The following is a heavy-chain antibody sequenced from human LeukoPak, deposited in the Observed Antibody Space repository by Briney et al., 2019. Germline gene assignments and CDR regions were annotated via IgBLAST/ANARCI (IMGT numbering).Heavy chain of an antibody. CDR3: VTYRGKLRYLDL. V-gene: IGHV3-30*15. CDR2: MSLDGSSI. CDR1: GFAFNTQA. J-gene: IGHJ4*02. Sequence: SLRLSCVASGFAFNTQAMHWVRQAPGKGLEWLAVMSLDGSSIYYADSVRGRFTISRDNSKNTLFLQMSSLRVEDTAVYYCVTYRGKLRYLDLWGQGTLLTVSS. D-gene: IGHD3-9*01.